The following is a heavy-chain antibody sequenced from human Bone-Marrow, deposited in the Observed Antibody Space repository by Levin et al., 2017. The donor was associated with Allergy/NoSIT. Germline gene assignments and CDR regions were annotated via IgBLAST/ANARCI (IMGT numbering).Heavy chain of an antibody. CDR3: ARDDVRYFDWLSPSGYMDV. V-gene: IGHV3-7*04. CDR2: IKQDGSEK. D-gene: IGHD3-9*01. J-gene: IGHJ6*03. CDR1: GFTFSSYW. Sequence: GESLKISCAASGFTFSSYWMSWVRQAPGKGLEWVANIKQDGSEKYYVDSVKGRFTISRDNAKNSLYLQMNSLRAEDTAVYYCARDDVRYFDWLSPSGYMDVWGKGTTVTVSS.